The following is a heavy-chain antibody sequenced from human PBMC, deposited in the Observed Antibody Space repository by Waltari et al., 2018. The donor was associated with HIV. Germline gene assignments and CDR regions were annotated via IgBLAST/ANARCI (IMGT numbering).Heavy chain of an antibody. CDR1: GLTFGDYA. CDR2: IRSKAYGGTT. J-gene: IGHJ2*01. Sequence: VQLVESGGGLVQPGRSLRLSCTASGLTFGDYAMSWLRQAPGKGLEWVGFIRSKAYGGTTAYAASVKGRFTISRDDSKRIAYLQMNSLKTEDTAVYYCTSPDILPGYSYWYFDLWGRGTLVTVSS. D-gene: IGHD3-9*01. CDR3: TSPDILPGYSYWYFDL. V-gene: IGHV3-49*03.